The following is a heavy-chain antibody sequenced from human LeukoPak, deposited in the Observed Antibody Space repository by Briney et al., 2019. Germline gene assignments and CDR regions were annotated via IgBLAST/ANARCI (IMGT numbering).Heavy chain of an antibody. CDR1: GINFNPYT. D-gene: IGHD6-19*01. CDR3: AKDMRSSGLNLYYYYGMDV. J-gene: IGHJ6*02. CDR2: IFGNGIEK. V-gene: IGHV3-23*01. Sequence: GGSLRLSCAVAGINFNPYTMNWVRQAPGKGLEWVSGIFGNGIEKFYADSVRGRFTISRDNSKNTLYLQMSSLRADDTAVYYCAKDMRSSGLNLYYYYGMDVWGQGTTVTVSS.